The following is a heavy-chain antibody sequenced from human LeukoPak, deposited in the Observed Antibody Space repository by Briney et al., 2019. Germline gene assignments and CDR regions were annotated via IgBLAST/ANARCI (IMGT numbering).Heavy chain of an antibody. CDR2: INPSGCST. CDR1: GYTLTGYY. V-gene: IGHV1-46*01. D-gene: IGHD3-3*01. Sequence: ASVKVSCKASGYTLTGYYMHWVRQAPGQGGEWMGIINPSGCSTSNAHKFQGRVTITSDMSTSTVYMELSRLRSEDTAVYYCARDSPVFGVVIGRGWAFDIWGQGTMVTVSS. J-gene: IGHJ3*02. CDR3: ARDSPVFGVVIGRGWAFDI.